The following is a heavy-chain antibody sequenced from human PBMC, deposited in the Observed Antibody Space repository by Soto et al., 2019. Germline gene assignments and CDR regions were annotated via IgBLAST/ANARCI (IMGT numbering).Heavy chain of an antibody. CDR2: ISAYNGNT. CDR1: GYTFTSYG. V-gene: IGHV1-18*01. Sequence: ASVKVSCKASGYTFTSYGISWVRQAPGQGLEWMGWISAYNGNTNYAQKLQGRVTMTTDTSTSTAYMELRSLRSDDTAVYYCARDRYCTNGVCYYYYYYGMDVWGQGTTVTVSS. D-gene: IGHD2-8*01. CDR3: ARDRYCTNGVCYYYYYYGMDV. J-gene: IGHJ6*02.